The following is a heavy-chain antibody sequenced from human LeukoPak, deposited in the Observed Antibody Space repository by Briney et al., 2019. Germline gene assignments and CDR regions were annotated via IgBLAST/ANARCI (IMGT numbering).Heavy chain of an antibody. Sequence: GGSLRLSCAASGFTFSSYAMHWVRQAPGKGLEWVAVISYDGSNKYYADSVKGRFTISRDNSKNTLYLQMNSLRAEDTAVYYCARERDGFDYWGLGTLVTVSS. CDR2: ISYDGSNK. V-gene: IGHV3-30*04. D-gene: IGHD2-8*01. CDR3: ARERDGFDY. J-gene: IGHJ4*02. CDR1: GFTFSSYA.